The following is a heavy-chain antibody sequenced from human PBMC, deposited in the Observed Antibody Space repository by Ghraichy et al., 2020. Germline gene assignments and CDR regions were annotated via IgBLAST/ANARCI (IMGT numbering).Heavy chain of an antibody. CDR3: ARVFIMVRGVTYSNWFDP. J-gene: IGHJ5*02. Sequence: LSLTCTVSGGSISSYYWSWIRQPPGKGLEWIGHIYYSGSTNYNPSLKSRVTISVDTSKNQFSLKLSPVTAADTAVYYCARVFIMVRGVTYSNWFDPWGQGTLVTVSS. CDR2: IYYSGST. V-gene: IGHV4-59*01. CDR1: GGSISSYY. D-gene: IGHD3-10*01.